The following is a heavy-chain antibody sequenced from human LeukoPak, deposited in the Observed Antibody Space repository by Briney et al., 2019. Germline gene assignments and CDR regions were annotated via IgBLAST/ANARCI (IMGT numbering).Heavy chain of an antibody. CDR3: ARDYPDSSGSSYMDV. J-gene: IGHJ6*03. D-gene: IGHD3-22*01. Sequence: ASVKVSCKASGYTFTDHYMHWVRQAPGQGVEWMGWINPYSGATLYAQSFKGRVTLTRETTNRTAYMDLSRLRSDDMAVYYCARDYPDSSGSSYMDVWAKGTTVTVSS. CDR2: INPYSGAT. V-gene: IGHV1-2*02. CDR1: GYTFTDHY.